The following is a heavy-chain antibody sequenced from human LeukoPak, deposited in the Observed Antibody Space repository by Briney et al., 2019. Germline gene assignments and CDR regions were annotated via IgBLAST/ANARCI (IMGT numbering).Heavy chain of an antibody. CDR2: IRSKAYGGTT. V-gene: IGHV3-49*04. CDR1: GCTFGDYA. Sequence: PGGSLRLSCTASGCTFGDYAMSWVRQAPGKGLEWVGFIRSKAYGGTTEYAASVKGRFTISRDDSKSIAYLQMNSLKTEDTAVYYCTRVTGHDDFWSGYYWGQGTLVTVSS. J-gene: IGHJ4*02. CDR3: TRVTGHDDFWSGYY. D-gene: IGHD3-3*01.